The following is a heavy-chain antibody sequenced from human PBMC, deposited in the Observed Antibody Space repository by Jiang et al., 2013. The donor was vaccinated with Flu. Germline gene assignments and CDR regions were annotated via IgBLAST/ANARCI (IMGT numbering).Heavy chain of an antibody. Sequence: GLVKPSQTLSLTCTVSGGSISSGGYYWSWIRQHPGKGLEWIGYIYYSGSTYYNPSLKSRVTISVDTSKNQFSLKLSSVNAADTAVYYCARGRFPLPRGGFDYWGQGTLVTVSS. CDR2: IYYSGST. J-gene: IGHJ4*02. CDR1: GGSISSGGYY. V-gene: IGHV4-31*03. CDR3: ARGRFPLPRGGFDY. D-gene: IGHD3-16*01.